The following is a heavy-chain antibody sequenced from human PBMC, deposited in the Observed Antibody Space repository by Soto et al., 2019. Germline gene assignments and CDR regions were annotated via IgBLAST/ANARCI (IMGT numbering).Heavy chain of an antibody. D-gene: IGHD1-1*01. V-gene: IGHV3-21*01. Sequence: GGSLRLSCAASGLTFSSYSMNWVRQAPGKGLEWVSSISSSSSYIYYADSVKGRFTISRDNAKNSLYLQMNSLRAEDTAVYYCARDILANSPDYWGQGTLVTLSS. CDR1: GLTFSSYS. CDR3: ARDILANSPDY. CDR2: ISSSSSYI. J-gene: IGHJ4*02.